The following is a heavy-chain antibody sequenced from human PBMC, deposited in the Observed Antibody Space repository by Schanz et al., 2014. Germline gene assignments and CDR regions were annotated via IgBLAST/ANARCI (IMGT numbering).Heavy chain of an antibody. V-gene: IGHV3-7*02. J-gene: IGHJ4*02. Sequence: EVQLVESGGGLVQPGGSLRLSCGGSGFTFGKYWMSWVRQAPGKGLEWVANIKQDGSEKYYVDAVKGRFTISRDNAKNSLFLQMNRLRAEDTALYYCAIIGVMVAVAGTRADYWGQGTLVTVSS. D-gene: IGHD6-19*01. CDR1: GFTFGKYW. CDR2: IKQDGSEK. CDR3: AIIGVMVAVAGTRADY.